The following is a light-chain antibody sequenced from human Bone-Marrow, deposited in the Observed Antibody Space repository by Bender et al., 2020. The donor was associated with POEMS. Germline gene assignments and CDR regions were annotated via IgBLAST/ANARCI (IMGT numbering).Light chain of an antibody. Sequence: QSALTQPASVSGSPGQSITISCTGTSSDIGAYNYVSWYQQHPGKAPKLILYDVRNRPSGVSNRFSGSKSGNTASLTISGLQAEDEGDYYCQSYDNSLGGWVFGGGTKLTVL. J-gene: IGLJ3*02. CDR3: QSYDNSLGGWV. CDR1: SSDIGAYNY. CDR2: DVR. V-gene: IGLV2-14*03.